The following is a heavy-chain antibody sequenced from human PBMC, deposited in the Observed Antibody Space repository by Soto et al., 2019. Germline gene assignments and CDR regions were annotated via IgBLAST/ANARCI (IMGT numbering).Heavy chain of an antibody. CDR2: ISSSGSTI. CDR1: GFTFSSYE. Sequence: PGGSLRLSCAASGFTFSSYEMNWVRQAPGKGLEWVSYISSSGSTIYYADSVKGRFTISRDNAKNSLYLQMNSLRAEDTAVYYCARAYRIVVVNAFDYWGQGTLVTVSS. V-gene: IGHV3-48*03. J-gene: IGHJ4*02. CDR3: ARAYRIVVVNAFDY. D-gene: IGHD3-22*01.